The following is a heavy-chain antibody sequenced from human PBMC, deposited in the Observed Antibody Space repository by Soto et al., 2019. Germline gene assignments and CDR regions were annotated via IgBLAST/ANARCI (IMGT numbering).Heavy chain of an antibody. Sequence: GSLRLSCAASGFTFSSYSMNWVRQAPGKGLEWVSYISGSSSMIYYADSVKGRFTISRDNAKNSLYLQMNSLRAEDTAVYYCARDLNPRQEMLYALLGYWGQGTLVTVAS. CDR2: ISGSSSMI. D-gene: IGHD2-8*01. CDR3: ARDLNPRQEMLYALLGY. J-gene: IGHJ4*02. V-gene: IGHV3-48*01. CDR1: GFTFSSYS.